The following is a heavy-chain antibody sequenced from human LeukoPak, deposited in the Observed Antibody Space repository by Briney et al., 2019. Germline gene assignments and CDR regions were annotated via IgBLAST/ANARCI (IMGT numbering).Heavy chain of an antibody. CDR3: ARDTPAAGDY. J-gene: IGHJ4*02. V-gene: IGHV1-46*01. Sequence: ASVKVSCKASGGTFSSYAISWVRQAPGQGLEWMGIINPSGGSTSYAQKFQGRVTMTRDTSTSTVYMELSSLRSEDTAVYYCARDTPAAGDYWGQGTLVTVSS. CDR1: GGTFSSYA. CDR2: INPSGGST. D-gene: IGHD6-13*01.